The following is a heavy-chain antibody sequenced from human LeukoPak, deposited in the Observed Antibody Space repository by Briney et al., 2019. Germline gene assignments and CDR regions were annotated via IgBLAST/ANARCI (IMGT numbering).Heavy chain of an antibody. J-gene: IGHJ6*02. Sequence: SETLSLTCTVSGASISNYYWSWIRQPPGKGLEWIGYIYYSGSTNYNPSLKSRVTISVDTSKNQFSLKLSSVTAADTAVYYCAGARKGWYYYYGMDVWGQGTTVTVSS. CDR2: IYYSGST. V-gene: IGHV4-59*08. CDR3: AGARKGWYYYYGMDV. CDR1: GASISNYY. D-gene: IGHD6-19*01.